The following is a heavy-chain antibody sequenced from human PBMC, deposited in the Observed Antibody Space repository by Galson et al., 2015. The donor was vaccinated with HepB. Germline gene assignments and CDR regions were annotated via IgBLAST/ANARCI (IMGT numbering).Heavy chain of an antibody. Sequence: SLRLSCAASGFTFSSYSMNWVRQAPGKGLEWVSSISSSSSYIYYADSVKGRFTISRDNAKNSLYLQMNSLRAEDTAVYYCARDRMRQLGAFDIWGQGTMVTVSS. CDR2: ISSSSSYI. J-gene: IGHJ3*02. V-gene: IGHV3-21*01. D-gene: IGHD6-13*01. CDR1: GFTFSSYS. CDR3: ARDRMRQLGAFDI.